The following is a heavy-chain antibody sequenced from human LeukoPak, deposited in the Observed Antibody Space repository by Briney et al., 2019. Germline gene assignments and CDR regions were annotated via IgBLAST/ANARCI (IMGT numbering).Heavy chain of an antibody. CDR2: ISGGGGST. V-gene: IGHV3-23*01. CDR1: GFTFSSYA. CDR3: AIYSGYGTSAFDI. Sequence: GGSLRLSCAASGFTFSSYAMTWVRQGPGKGLEWVSDISGGGGSTYYADSVEGRFTISRDNSKNTLYLQMHSLRAEDTAVYYCAIYSGYGTSAFDIWGQGTMVTVSS. D-gene: IGHD5-12*01. J-gene: IGHJ3*02.